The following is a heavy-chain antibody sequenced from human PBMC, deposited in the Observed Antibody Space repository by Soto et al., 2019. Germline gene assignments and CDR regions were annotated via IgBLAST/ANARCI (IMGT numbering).Heavy chain of an antibody. J-gene: IGHJ6*02. CDR2: ISYDGSNK. CDR3: AKDWRAGSSGWSLPYYYYGMDV. Sequence: PGGSLRLSCAASGFTFSSYGMHWFRQAPGKGLEWVAVISYDGSNKYYADSVKGRFTISRDNSKNTLYLQMNSLRAEDTAVYYCAKDWRAGSSGWSLPYYYYGMDVRGQGTTVTVSS. D-gene: IGHD6-19*01. CDR1: GFTFSSYG. V-gene: IGHV3-30*18.